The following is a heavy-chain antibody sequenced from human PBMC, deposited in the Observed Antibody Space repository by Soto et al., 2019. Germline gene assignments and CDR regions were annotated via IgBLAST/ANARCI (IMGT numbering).Heavy chain of an antibody. V-gene: IGHV1-3*01. CDR2: INAGNGNT. CDR1: GYTFTSYA. CDR3: AAGSCRYSYYFDY. D-gene: IGHD3-16*02. Sequence: ASVNVSCKASGYTFTSYATHWVLQAPGQRLEWMGWINAGNGNTKYSQKFQGRVTITRDTSASTAYMELSSLRSEDTAVYYCAAGSCRYSYYFDYCGQGTLVTVS. J-gene: IGHJ4*02.